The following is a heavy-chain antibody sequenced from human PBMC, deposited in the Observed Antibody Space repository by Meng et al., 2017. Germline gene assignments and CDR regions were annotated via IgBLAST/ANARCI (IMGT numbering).Heavy chain of an antibody. CDR2: IWYDGSKE. V-gene: IGHV3-33*01. CDR3: ARDLGYSPDY. Sequence: QVQLVESGGGVVQPGRSLRLSCAASGFTFSSFGMHWVRLALGKVLEWVAAIWYDGSKEYYADSVKGRFTIFRDNSKNTLYLQMNSLRAEDTAVYYCARDLGYSPDYRGQGTLVTVSS. D-gene: IGHD6-13*01. J-gene: IGHJ4*02. CDR1: GFTFSSFG.